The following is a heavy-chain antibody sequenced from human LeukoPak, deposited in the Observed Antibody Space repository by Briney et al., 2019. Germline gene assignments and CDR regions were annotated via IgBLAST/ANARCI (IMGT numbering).Heavy chain of an antibody. V-gene: IGHV4-39*01. CDR3: ARHDCGGDCYVDY. CDR1: GGSISSSSYY. CDR2: FYYSGGT. D-gene: IGHD2-21*02. J-gene: IGHJ4*02. Sequence: PSETLSLTCTVSGGSISSSSYYWGWIRQPPGKGLEWIGSFYYSGGTYYNPSLKSRVTMSVDTSKNQFSLKLSSVTAADTAVYYCARHDCGGDCYVDYWGQGTLVTVSS.